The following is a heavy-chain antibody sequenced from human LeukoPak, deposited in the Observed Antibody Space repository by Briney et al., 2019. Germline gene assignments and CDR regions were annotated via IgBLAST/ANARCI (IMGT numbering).Heavy chain of an antibody. Sequence: SETLSLTGTVSGGSITRYYWSWIRQPPGKGLEWIASLDYSGSTNYNPSLKSRVTVSVDTSKSQFSLKLSSVTAADTAVYFCARLILGATFSFDYWGLGTLVTVSS. CDR1: GGSITRYY. D-gene: IGHD1-26*01. CDR3: ARLILGATFSFDY. CDR2: LDYSGST. V-gene: IGHV4-59*08. J-gene: IGHJ4*02.